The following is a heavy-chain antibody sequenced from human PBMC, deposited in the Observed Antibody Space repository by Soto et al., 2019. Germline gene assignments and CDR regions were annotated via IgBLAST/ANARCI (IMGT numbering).Heavy chain of an antibody. D-gene: IGHD4-17*01. CDR1: GFPFSSYS. J-gene: IGHJ4*02. V-gene: IGHV3-23*01. CDR3: AKDNSGLSTVVFDY. CDR2: ISGSGGST. Sequence: GGSLNIFCASSGFPFSSYSMSLVRPAPGKGLEWVSAISGSGGSTYYADSVKGRFTISRDNSKNTLYLQMNSLRAEDTAVYYCAKDNSGLSTVVFDYWGQGTLVTVS.